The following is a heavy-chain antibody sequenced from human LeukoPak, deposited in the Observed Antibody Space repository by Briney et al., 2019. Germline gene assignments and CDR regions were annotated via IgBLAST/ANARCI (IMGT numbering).Heavy chain of an antibody. CDR3: ARMSSGWHWGGPGFDN. J-gene: IGHJ4*02. D-gene: IGHD2-21*01. V-gene: IGHV4-39*01. CDR2: INYSGDT. Sequence: SETLSLTCIVSGGSFSATNYHWGWVRQPPGKGLEWFGTINYSGDTQYNPSLRSCITMSVDTSKDQLSFKLTSVTGADTAVYYCARMSSGWHWGGPGFDNWGRGTLVTVSS. CDR1: GGSFSATNYH.